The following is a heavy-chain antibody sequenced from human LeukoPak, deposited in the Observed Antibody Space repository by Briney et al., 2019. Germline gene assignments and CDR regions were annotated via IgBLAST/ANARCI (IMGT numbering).Heavy chain of an antibody. D-gene: IGHD2-15*01. Sequence: KASETLSLTCTVSGYSISSGYYWGWIRQPPGKGLEWIGSIYHSGSTYYNPSLKSRVTISVDTSKNQFSLKLSSVTAADTAVYYCARGVAGYLMSWFDPWGQGTLVTVSS. CDR1: GYSISSGYY. J-gene: IGHJ5*02. CDR2: IYHSGST. CDR3: ARGVAGYLMSWFDP. V-gene: IGHV4-38-2*02.